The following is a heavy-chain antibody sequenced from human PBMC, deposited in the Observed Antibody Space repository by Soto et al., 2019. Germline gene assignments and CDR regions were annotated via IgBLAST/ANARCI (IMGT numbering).Heavy chain of an antibody. V-gene: IGHV1-69*06. Sequence: QVQLVQSGAEVKKPGSSVKVSCKSSGGTFSSYAISWVRQAPGQGLEWMGGIIPIFGTANYAQKFQGRVTITADKSTSTAYMELSSLRSEDTAVYYCARARSPGTIHDAFDNWGQGTMVTVSS. CDR1: GGTFSSYA. CDR3: ARARSPGTIHDAFDN. J-gene: IGHJ3*02. D-gene: IGHD1-26*01. CDR2: IIPIFGTA.